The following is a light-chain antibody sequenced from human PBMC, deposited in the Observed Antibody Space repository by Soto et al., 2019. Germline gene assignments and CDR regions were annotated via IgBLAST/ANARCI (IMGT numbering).Light chain of an antibody. J-gene: IGKJ1*01. CDR3: QQYNDWPSWT. V-gene: IGKV3-15*01. CDR2: GAF. Sequence: IVITQSPATLSVSPGERATLSCRASQSVINNLAWYQQKPGQGPRLLIYGAFTRATGTPARFSGSGSGTEFTLIISSLQSEDSAVYYCQQYNDWPSWTFGQGTKVDIK. CDR1: QSVINN.